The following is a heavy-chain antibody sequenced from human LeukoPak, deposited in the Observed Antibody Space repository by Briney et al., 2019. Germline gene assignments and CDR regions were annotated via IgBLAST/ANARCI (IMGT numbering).Heavy chain of an antibody. CDR2: TYSGGVT. D-gene: IGHD1-1*01. V-gene: IGHV3-66*01. Sequence: PGGSLRLSCAASGFTVSSNYMNWVRLVPGKGLEWASVTYSGGVTDYADSVKGRFTISRDDSKNTVYLQMSSLRVEDTAVYFCARVHWGTTRYLDYWGQGTLVTVSS. J-gene: IGHJ4*02. CDR3: ARVHWGTTRYLDY. CDR1: GFTVSSNY.